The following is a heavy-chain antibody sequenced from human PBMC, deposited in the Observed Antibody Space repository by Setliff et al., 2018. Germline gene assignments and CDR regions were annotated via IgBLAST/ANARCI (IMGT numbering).Heavy chain of an antibody. J-gene: IGHJ3*02. CDR1: GFTFDDYA. Sequence: LRLSCAASGFTFDDYAMHWVRQAPGKGLEWVSGISWNSGSIGYADSVKGRFTISRDNAKNSLYLQMNSLRAEDMALYYCAKEGQNDAVDIWGQGTMVTVSS. CDR2: ISWNSGSI. CDR3: AKEGQNDAVDI. V-gene: IGHV3-9*03.